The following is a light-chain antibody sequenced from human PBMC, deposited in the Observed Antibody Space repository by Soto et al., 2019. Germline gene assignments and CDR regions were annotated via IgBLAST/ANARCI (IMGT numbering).Light chain of an antibody. Sequence: QSALTQPRSVSGSPGQSVTISCTGTSSDVGIYNYVSWYQHHPGKAPKLIIYDVIKRPSGVPDRFSGSKSGITASLTISGLQADDEADYYCCSYAGNGAWVFGGGTKLTVL. V-gene: IGLV2-11*01. CDR2: DVI. CDR3: CSYAGNGAWV. CDR1: SSDVGIYNY. J-gene: IGLJ3*02.